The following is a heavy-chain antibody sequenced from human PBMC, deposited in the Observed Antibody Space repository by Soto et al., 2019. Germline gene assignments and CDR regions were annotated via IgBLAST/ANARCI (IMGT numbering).Heavy chain of an antibody. CDR2: IYHSGNT. J-gene: IGHJ4*02. CDR3: ARRWGEGRVDY. Sequence: QVQLQESGPGLVKPSGTLSLTCAVSGGSISRSNWWSWVRQPPGKGLEWIGAIYHSGNTNYPPSRKSRVTMAVDKSRNQFSLKLSSVTAADTAVYYCARRWGEGRVDYWGQGTLVTVSS. CDR1: GGSISRSNW. V-gene: IGHV4-4*02. D-gene: IGHD3-10*01.